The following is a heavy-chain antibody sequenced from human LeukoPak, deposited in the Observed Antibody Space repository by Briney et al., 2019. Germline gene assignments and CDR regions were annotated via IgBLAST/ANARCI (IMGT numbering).Heavy chain of an antibody. V-gene: IGHV5-51*01. D-gene: IGHD2-15*01. Sequence: GESLKISCQASGYTFANYWIAWVRQMPGKGLECMGIIHPGESETKYSPSFQGQVTISADKSISTAYLRWRSLEASDTAMYYCAKLGYCSGHTCYSFFDSWGQGTLVTVSS. CDR1: GYTFANYW. J-gene: IGHJ4*02. CDR3: AKLGYCSGHTCYSFFDS. CDR2: IHPGESET.